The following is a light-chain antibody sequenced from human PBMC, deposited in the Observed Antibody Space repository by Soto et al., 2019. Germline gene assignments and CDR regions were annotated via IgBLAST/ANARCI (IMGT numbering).Light chain of an antibody. CDR2: DAS. CDR1: EGIRTW. V-gene: IGKV1-5*01. CDR3: QQSYITPPIT. Sequence: DIQMTQSPTTLSASIGDRVTITCRASEGIRTWLAWYQHKPGKAPKFLTYDASTLESGVPSRFSGSGSGTEFTLTIDGLQPEDFAVYYCQQSYITPPITFGQGTRLEIK. J-gene: IGKJ5*01.